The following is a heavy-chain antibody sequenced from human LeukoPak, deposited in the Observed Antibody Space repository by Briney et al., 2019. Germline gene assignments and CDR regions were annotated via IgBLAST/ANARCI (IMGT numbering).Heavy chain of an antibody. Sequence: SETLSLTCTVSGGSISRSSGYYWGWIRQPPGKGLEWIGSIYYSGSTYYNPSLKSRVTISVDTSENQFSLKLSSVTAADTAVYYCARLRSGYHDYWGQGTLVTVSS. J-gene: IGHJ4*02. D-gene: IGHD3-3*01. CDR3: ARLRSGYHDY. V-gene: IGHV4-39*01. CDR1: GGSISRSSGYY. CDR2: IYYSGST.